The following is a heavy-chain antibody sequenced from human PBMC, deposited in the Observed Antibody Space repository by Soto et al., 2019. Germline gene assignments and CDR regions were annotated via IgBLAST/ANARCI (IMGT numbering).Heavy chain of an antibody. CDR1: GFTFSNYG. J-gene: IGHJ4*02. CDR2: ITASSGAT. Sequence: GGSLRLSCGASGFTFSNYGMSWVRQAPGKGLEWVSSITASSGATYYPDSVKGRFTISRDNSQNTLYLQMNSVRVDDTAIYFCAKNQWELLHWGQGTLVTVSS. V-gene: IGHV3-23*01. CDR3: AKNQWELLH. D-gene: IGHD1-26*01.